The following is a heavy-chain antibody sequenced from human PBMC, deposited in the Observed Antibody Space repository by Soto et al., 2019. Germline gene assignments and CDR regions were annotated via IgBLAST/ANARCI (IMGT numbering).Heavy chain of an antibody. CDR2: ISGSGGST. CDR1: GFTFSSYA. CDR3: AKGLSGSPTTRGMGV. Sequence: EAQLLESGGGLVQPGGSLRLSCAASGFTFSSYAMSWARQAPGKGLEWVSGISGSGGSTYYADSVKGRFTISRDNSKNTLYLKMNSLRAEDTAVYYCAKGLSGSPTTRGMGVWGQGTTVIVSS. D-gene: IGHD1-26*01. J-gene: IGHJ6*02. V-gene: IGHV3-23*01.